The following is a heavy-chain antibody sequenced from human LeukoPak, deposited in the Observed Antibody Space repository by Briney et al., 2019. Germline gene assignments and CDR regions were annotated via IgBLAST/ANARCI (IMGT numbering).Heavy chain of an antibody. V-gene: IGHV1-18*04. CDR2: ISAYNGNT. J-gene: IGHJ3*02. CDR3: ARDAPNYYGSGTNAFDI. Sequence: GASVKVSCKASGYTFTDYYMHWVQQAPGQGLEWMGWISAYNGNTNYAQKLQGRVTMTTDTSTSTAYMELRSLRSDDTAVYYCARDAPNYYGSGTNAFDIWGQGTMVTVSS. D-gene: IGHD3-10*01. CDR1: GYTFTDYY.